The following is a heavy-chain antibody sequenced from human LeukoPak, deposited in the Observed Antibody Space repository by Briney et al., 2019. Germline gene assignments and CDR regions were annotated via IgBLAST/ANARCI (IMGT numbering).Heavy chain of an antibody. J-gene: IGHJ4*02. CDR3: AKDRSRYCSSTSCYGPSDY. V-gene: IGHV3-30*18. CDR1: GFTFSSYG. D-gene: IGHD2-2*01. Sequence: PGGPLRLSCAASGFTFSSYGMHWVRQAPGKGLEWVAVISYDGSNKYYADSVKGRFTISRDNSKNTLYLQMNSLRAEDTAVYYCAKDRSRYCSSTSCYGPSDYWGQGTLVTVSS. CDR2: ISYDGSNK.